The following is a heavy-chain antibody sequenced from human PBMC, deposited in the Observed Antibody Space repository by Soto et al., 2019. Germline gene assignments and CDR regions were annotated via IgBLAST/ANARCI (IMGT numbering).Heavy chain of an antibody. Sequence: PSETLSLTCTVSGGSISSGGYYWSWTRQHPGKGLEWIGYIYYSGSTYYNPSLKSRVTISVDTSKNQFSLKLSSVTAADTAVYYCARVFGFGGMDVWGQGTTVTVSS. CDR1: GGSISSGGYY. J-gene: IGHJ6*02. V-gene: IGHV4-31*03. D-gene: IGHD3-10*01. CDR2: IYYSGST. CDR3: ARVFGFGGMDV.